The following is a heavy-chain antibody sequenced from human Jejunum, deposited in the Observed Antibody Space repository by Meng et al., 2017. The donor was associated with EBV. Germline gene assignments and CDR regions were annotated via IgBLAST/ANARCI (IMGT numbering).Heavy chain of an antibody. D-gene: IGHD5-12*01. CDR3: ARGRGYDYGDS. V-gene: IGHV4-61*01. J-gene: IGHJ5*02. Sequence: QVQLQGPGPGWVKPSETLSLTCSVSGDSVTGYNYWTWIRQPPGKGLEWIGNLYYAGKAIYKPSLQSRVTISVDTSKNQISLKVTSVTAADTAIYYCARGRGYDYGDSWGQGTLVTVSS. CDR1: GDSVTGYNY. CDR2: LYYAGKA.